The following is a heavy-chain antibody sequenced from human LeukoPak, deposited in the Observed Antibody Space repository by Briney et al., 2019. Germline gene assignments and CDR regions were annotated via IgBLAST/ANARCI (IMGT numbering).Heavy chain of an antibody. CDR3: ARGSQPPD. CDR1: GFPFSSYS. Sequence: GGSLILYCASSGFPFSSYSMNWVRPAPGKGLEWVSSISSSSSYIYYADSVKGRFTISRDNAKNSLYLQMNSLRAEDTAVYYCARGSQPPDWGQGTLVTVSP. CDR2: ISSSSSYI. D-gene: IGHD3-10*01. V-gene: IGHV3-21*01. J-gene: IGHJ4*02.